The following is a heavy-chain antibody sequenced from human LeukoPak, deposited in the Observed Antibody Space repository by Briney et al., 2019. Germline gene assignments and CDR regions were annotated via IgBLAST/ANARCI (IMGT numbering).Heavy chain of an antibody. J-gene: IGHJ4*02. D-gene: IGHD3-9*01. CDR2: IYPGDSDT. CDR1: GYSFTSYW. CDR3: AREYDILTGYYTN. V-gene: IGHV5-51*01. Sequence: GESLKISCKGSGYSFTSYWIGWVRQMPGKGLEWMGIIYPGDSDTRHSPSFQGQVTISADKSISTAYLQWSSLKASDTAMYYCAREYDILTGYYTNWGQGTLVTVSS.